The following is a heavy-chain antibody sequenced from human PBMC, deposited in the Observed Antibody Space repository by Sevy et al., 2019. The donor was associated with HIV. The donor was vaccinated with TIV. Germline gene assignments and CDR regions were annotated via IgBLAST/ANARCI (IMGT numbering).Heavy chain of an antibody. V-gene: IGHV1-24*01. J-gene: IGHJ4*02. CDR2: FDPEDGET. CDR3: ATTKDYYETSGSPFDY. Sequence: ASVKVSCKVSGKSLTAFSMHWVRQAPGKGLEWMGSFDPEDGETIYAQKLQGRFTMTEDTSTDTAYMELSRLRSEDTAVYYCATTKDYYETSGSPFDYWGQGTLFTVSS. D-gene: IGHD3-22*01. CDR1: GKSLTAFS.